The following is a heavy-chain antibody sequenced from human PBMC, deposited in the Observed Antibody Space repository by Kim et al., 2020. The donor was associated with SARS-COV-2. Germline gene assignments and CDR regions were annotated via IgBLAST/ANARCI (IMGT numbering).Heavy chain of an antibody. V-gene: IGHV3-11*01. J-gene: IGHJ3*02. D-gene: IGHD5-12*01. CDR2: ISSNDNKV. CDR1: GFTFSDYY. Sequence: GGSLRLSCAASGFTFSDYYMGWIRQAPGKGLDWVSSISSNDNKVYYGDSVKGRFIISRDNARNLLYLQMNSLRAEDTAVYYCARFGFGYIMRPTRGFDIWGQGTMVTVSS. CDR3: ARFGFGYIMRPTRGFDI.